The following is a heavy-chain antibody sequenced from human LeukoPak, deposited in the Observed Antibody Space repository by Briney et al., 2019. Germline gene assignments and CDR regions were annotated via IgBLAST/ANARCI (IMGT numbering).Heavy chain of an antibody. Sequence: ASVKVSCKASGYTFTGCYMHWVRQAPGQGLEWMGWISAYNGNTNYAQKLQGRVTMTTDTSTSTAYMELRSPRSDDTAVYYCARELGSGSLDEGLDCWGQGTLVTVSS. CDR3: ARELGSGSLDEGLDC. J-gene: IGHJ4*02. V-gene: IGHV1-18*04. CDR2: ISAYNGNT. CDR1: GYTFTGCY. D-gene: IGHD1-26*01.